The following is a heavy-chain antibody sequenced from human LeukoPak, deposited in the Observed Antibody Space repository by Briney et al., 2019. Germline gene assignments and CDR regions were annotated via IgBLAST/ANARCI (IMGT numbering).Heavy chain of an antibody. D-gene: IGHD1-20*01. V-gene: IGHV3-30-3*01. CDR1: GFTFSSYA. CDR2: ISYDGSNK. CDR3: AREARGDNWNPIDY. J-gene: IGHJ4*02. Sequence: GGSLRLSCAASGFTFSSYAMHWVRQAPGKGLEWVAVISYDGSNKYYADSVKGRFTISRDNAKNSLYLQMNSLRAEDTAVYYCAREARGDNWNPIDYWGQGTLVTVSS.